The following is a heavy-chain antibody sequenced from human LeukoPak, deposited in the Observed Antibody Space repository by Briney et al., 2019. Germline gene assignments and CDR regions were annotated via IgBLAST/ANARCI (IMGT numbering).Heavy chain of an antibody. V-gene: IGHV4-30-4*08. CDR2: IYYSGST. CDR3: ARGFYYDSSGSPFGYYGMDV. CDR1: GGSISSGGYY. D-gene: IGHD3-22*01. Sequence: PSQTLSLTCTVSGGSISSGGYYWSWIRQHPGKGLEWIGYIYYSGSTYYNPSLKSRVTISVDTSKNQFSLKLSSVTAADTAVYYCARGFYYDSSGSPFGYYGMDVWGQGTTVTVSS. J-gene: IGHJ6*02.